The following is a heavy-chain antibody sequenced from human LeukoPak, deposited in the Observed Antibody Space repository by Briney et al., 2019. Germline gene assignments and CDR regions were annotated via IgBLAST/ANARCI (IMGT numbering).Heavy chain of an antibody. J-gene: IGHJ4*02. CDR2: ISGSGGST. V-gene: IGHV3-23*01. CDR1: GFTFSSYG. CDR3: AKRAAAGTELREGLAFDY. D-gene: IGHD6-13*01. Sequence: GGSLRLSCAASGFTFSSYGMSWVRQAPGKGLEWVSAISGSGGSTYYADSVKGRFTISRDNSKNTLYLQMNSLRAEDTAVYYCAKRAAAGTELREGLAFDYWGQGTLVTVSS.